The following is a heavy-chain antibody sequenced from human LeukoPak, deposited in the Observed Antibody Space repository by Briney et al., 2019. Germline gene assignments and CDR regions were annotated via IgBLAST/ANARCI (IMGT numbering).Heavy chain of an antibody. CDR2: ISYDGSNK. V-gene: IGHV3-30*04. CDR3: ARVGRRWLQFSSGWFDP. D-gene: IGHD5-24*01. CDR1: GFTFSSYA. Sequence: GGSLRLSCAASGFTFSSYAMHWVRQAPGKGLEWVAVISYDGSNKYYADSVKGRFTISRDNSKNTLYLQMNSLRAEDTAVYYCARVGRRWLQFSSGWFDPWGQGTLVTVSS. J-gene: IGHJ5*02.